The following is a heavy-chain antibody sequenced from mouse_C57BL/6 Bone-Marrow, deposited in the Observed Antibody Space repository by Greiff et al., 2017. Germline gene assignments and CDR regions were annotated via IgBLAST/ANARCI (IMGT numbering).Heavy chain of an antibody. CDR1: GYTFTSYW. J-gene: IGHJ2*01. CDR3: AHGYYLDY. D-gene: IGHD2-2*01. Sequence: QVQLKQPGAELVKPGASVKLSCKASGYTFTSYWMHWVKQRPGQGLEWIGMIHPNSGSTNYNEKFKGKATLTVDKSSSTAYMQLSSLTSEDSAVYYCAHGYYLDYWGQGTTLTVSS. V-gene: IGHV1-64*01. CDR2: IHPNSGST.